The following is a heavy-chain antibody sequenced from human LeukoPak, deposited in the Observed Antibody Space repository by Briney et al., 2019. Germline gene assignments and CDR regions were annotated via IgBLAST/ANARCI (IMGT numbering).Heavy chain of an antibody. V-gene: IGHV3-21*01. CDR1: GFTFSSYG. J-gene: IGHJ3*01. Sequence: GGSLRLSCAASGFTFSSYGMNWVRQAPGKGLEWVSSISSSSSYIYYADSVKGRFTISRDNSKNALYLQMNSLRPADTAVYYCARPGGYAFDLWGQGTMVTVSS. D-gene: IGHD3-10*01. CDR3: ARPGGYAFDL. CDR2: ISSSSSYI.